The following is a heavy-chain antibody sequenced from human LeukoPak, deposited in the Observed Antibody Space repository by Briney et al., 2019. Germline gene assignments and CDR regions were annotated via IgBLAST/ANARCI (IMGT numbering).Heavy chain of an antibody. CDR3: AKNLGYFDY. V-gene: IGHV3-30*18. Sequence: GRSLRLSCAASEFTFSTYGMHWVRQAPGKGLEWVAVISYDGSNKYYADSVKGRFTISRDNSKNTLYLQMNSLRAEDTAVYYCAKNLGYFDYWGQGTLVTVSS. CDR1: EFTFSTYG. D-gene: IGHD7-27*01. J-gene: IGHJ4*02. CDR2: ISYDGSNK.